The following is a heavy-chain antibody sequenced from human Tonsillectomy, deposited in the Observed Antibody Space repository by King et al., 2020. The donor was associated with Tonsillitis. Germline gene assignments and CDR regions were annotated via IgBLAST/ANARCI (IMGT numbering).Heavy chain of an antibody. V-gene: IGHV3-30-3*01. J-gene: IGHJ4*02. D-gene: IGHD2-2*01. CDR3: ARARDELGYCSSRSCYPYYFDY. Sequence: VQLVESGGGVVQPGRSLRLSCAASGFTFSSFAMHWVRQAPGKGLEWVAVISYGGSNKYYADSVKGRFTISRDNSKNTLYLKMNSLGAEDTAVYYCARARDELGYCSSRSCYPYYFDYWGQGTLVTVSS. CDR1: GFTFSSFA. CDR2: ISYGGSNK.